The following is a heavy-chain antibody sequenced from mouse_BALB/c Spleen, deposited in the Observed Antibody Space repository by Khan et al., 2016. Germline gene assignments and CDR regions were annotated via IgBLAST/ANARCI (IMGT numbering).Heavy chain of an antibody. CDR1: GYTFTNYG. V-gene: IGHV9-3-1*01. Sequence: QIQLVQSGPELKKPGETVKISCKASGYTFTNYGMNWVKQAPGKGLKWMGWINTYTGEPTYADDFKGRFAFSLETSASTAYLQINNLKNEDTATYFCARGKYDGFAYWGQGTLVTVSA. D-gene: IGHD2-14*01. J-gene: IGHJ3*01. CDR2: INTYTGEP. CDR3: ARGKYDGFAY.